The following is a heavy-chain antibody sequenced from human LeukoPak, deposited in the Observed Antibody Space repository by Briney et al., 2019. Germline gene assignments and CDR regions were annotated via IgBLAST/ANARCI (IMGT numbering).Heavy chain of an antibody. D-gene: IGHD2-2*01. J-gene: IGHJ6*02. V-gene: IGHV3-53*01. CDR1: GFTVSSSY. CDR2: IYSGGTT. Sequence: GGSLRLFCAASGFTVSSSYMTWVRQAPGKGLERVSVIYSGGTTYYADSVKGRFTISRDNSKNTLYLQMNSLRAEDTAVYYCARGIPYCSSTSCYESLYGMDVWGQGTTVTVSS. CDR3: ARGIPYCSSTSCYESLYGMDV.